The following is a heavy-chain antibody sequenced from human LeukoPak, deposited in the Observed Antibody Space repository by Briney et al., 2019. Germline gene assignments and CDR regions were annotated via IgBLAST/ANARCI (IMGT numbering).Heavy chain of an antibody. CDR1: GYTLTELS. J-gene: IGHJ4*02. CDR2: FDPEDGET. CDR3: ATANGEWEQDY. V-gene: IGHV1-24*01. D-gene: IGHD1-26*01. Sequence: AAVKVSCKVSGYTLTELSMYWVRQAPGKGLEWMGGFDPEDGETIYAQKFQGRVTMTEDTSTDTANMELSSLRSEDTAVYYCATANGEWEQDYWGQGTLVTVSS.